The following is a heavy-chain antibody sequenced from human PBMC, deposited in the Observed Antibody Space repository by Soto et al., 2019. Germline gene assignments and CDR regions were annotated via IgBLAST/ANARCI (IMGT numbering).Heavy chain of an antibody. CDR3: AKTFLARYCSSSICYDPADYFDY. D-gene: IGHD2-2*01. CDR1: GFTFNNYA. CDR2: INNGGDNI. J-gene: IGHJ4*02. V-gene: IGHV3-23*01. Sequence: VGSLLSCAASGFTFNNYAMSWVRQAPGKGLERVSSINNGGDNIYYADSVKGRFTISRDNSKSTLYLQMNSLRAEDTAVYYCAKTFLARYCSSSICYDPADYFDYWGQGTLVTVSS.